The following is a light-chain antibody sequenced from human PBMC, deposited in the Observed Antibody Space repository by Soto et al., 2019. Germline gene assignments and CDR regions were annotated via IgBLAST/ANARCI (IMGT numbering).Light chain of an antibody. J-gene: IGKJ2*01. CDR1: QDITDY. CDR2: DAF. V-gene: IGKV1-33*01. CDR3: QQYDSLPYT. Sequence: DIQMTQSPSSLSASVGDRVTITCQASQDITDYVNWYQQKPGKAPRLLIYDAFHLETGVPSRFSGSRSGTEFTFTISGLQPEDIATYCCQQYDSLPYTFGQGNKLEIK.